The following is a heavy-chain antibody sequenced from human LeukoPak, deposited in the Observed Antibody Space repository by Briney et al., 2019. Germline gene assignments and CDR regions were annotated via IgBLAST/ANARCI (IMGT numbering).Heavy chain of an antibody. CDR1: GFTVSSNY. CDR2: IYSGGST. Sequence: GGSLRLSCAASGFTVSSNYMSWVRQAPGKGLEWVSVIYSGGSTYYADSVKGRFTISRDNSKNTLYLQMNSLRAEDTAVYYCARYPLSYSNNWHYYFEYWGQGTLVTVSS. D-gene: IGHD6-13*01. CDR3: ARYPLSYSNNWHYYFEY. V-gene: IGHV3-53*01. J-gene: IGHJ4*02.